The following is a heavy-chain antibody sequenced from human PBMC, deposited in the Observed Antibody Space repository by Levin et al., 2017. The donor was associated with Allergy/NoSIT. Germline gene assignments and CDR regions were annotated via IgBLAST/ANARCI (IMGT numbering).Heavy chain of an antibody. CDR3: VRYFDWLSISQIPPYGMDV. V-gene: IGHV3-21*01. CDR2: ITISSTYI. D-gene: IGHD3-9*01. Sequence: PGGSLRLSCSASGFTFSTYTMNWVRQAPGKGLEWVSSITISSTYIYYGDSVRGRFTVSRDDAKSSLYLQMSSLRAEDTAVYYCVRYFDWLSISQIPPYGMDVWGQGTTVTVSS. CDR1: GFTFSTYT. J-gene: IGHJ6*02.